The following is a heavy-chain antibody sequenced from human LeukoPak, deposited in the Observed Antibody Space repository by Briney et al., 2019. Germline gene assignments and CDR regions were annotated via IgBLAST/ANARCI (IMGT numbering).Heavy chain of an antibody. J-gene: IGHJ5*02. Sequence: PGGSVRLSCAASGAIVSRNFMSWVRQAPGKGLQWVAIMYAGGTTDYSDSVRGRFHISRDSSNNTLSLQINSLRAEDTAVYYCARGSGSGWPLDRWGQGALVTVSS. V-gene: IGHV3-53*01. CDR3: ARGSGSGWPLDR. D-gene: IGHD6-19*01. CDR2: MYAGGTT. CDR1: GAIVSRNF.